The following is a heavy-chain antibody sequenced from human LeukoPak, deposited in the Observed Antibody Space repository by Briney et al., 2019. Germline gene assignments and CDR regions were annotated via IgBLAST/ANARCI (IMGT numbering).Heavy chain of an antibody. CDR3: AIFDFLFGEIDNWFDP. V-gene: IGHV5-51*01. Sequence: GESLKISCKGSGNIFTGYWIGWVRQMPGKGLEWMGIIYPGDSDTRYSPSFQGQVTISVDKSISTAYLQWSSLKASDTAMYYCAIFDFLFGEIDNWFDPWGQGTQVTVSS. J-gene: IGHJ5*02. D-gene: IGHD3-16*01. CDR1: GNIFTGYW. CDR2: IYPGDSDT.